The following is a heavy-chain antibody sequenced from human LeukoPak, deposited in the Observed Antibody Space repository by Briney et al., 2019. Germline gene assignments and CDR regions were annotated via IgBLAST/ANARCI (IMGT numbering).Heavy chain of an antibody. CDR1: GFTFSSYW. CDR2: IKQDGSEK. V-gene: IGHV3-7*01. D-gene: IGHD3-22*01. J-gene: IGHJ4*02. CDR3: ARDYRYYYDSSGYPHLGY. Sequence: RRSLRLSCAASGFTFSSYWMSSVRQAPRNGLRGVANIKQDGSEKYYVDSLKGRFTISRDNAKNSVYLQMNSMRAEDTAVYYCARDYRYYYDSSGYPHLGYWGQGTLVTVSS.